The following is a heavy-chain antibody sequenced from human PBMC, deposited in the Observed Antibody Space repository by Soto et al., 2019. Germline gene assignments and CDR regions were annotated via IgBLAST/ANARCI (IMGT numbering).Heavy chain of an antibody. V-gene: IGHV3-33*01. CDR2: IWYDGSNE. J-gene: IGHJ4*02. D-gene: IGHD3-16*02. Sequence: PGGPLRLSCAASGFTFSTYGMHWVRQAPGKGLDWVAVIWYDGSNEFYADSVNGRFTISRDNSKNTLYLEMNSLRAEDTAVYYCARGPTYYDYVWGSYRPLGYWGQGTLVTVSS. CDR1: GFTFSTYG. CDR3: ARGPTYYDYVWGSYRPLGY.